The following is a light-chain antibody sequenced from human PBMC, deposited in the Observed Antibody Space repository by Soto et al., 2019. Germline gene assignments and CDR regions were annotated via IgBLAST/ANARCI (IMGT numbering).Light chain of an antibody. J-gene: IGLJ3*02. CDR3: SSYTSSSTWV. CDR1: SSDVGGYNY. V-gene: IGLV2-14*01. Sequence: QSALTQPASVSGSPGQSITISCTGTSSDVGGYNYVSWYQQHPGKAPKLMMYEVSNRPSGVSNRFSGSKYGNTASLTISGLQAEDEADYYCSSYTSSSTWVFGGGTKLTVL. CDR2: EVS.